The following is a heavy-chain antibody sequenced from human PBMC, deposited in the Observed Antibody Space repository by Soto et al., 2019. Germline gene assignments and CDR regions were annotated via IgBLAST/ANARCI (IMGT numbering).Heavy chain of an antibody. CDR3: ARGKVLIRGKEGYFDY. Sequence: QLQLQESGSGLVKPSQTLSLTCAGSGGSISSGGYSWRWIRQPPGKGLEWIGYIYHSGSTYYNPSLKSRVTISVDRSKNQCSRKLISVTAADTAVYYCARGKVLIRGKEGYFDYWGQGTLVTVSS. J-gene: IGHJ4*02. D-gene: IGHD1-26*01. CDR2: IYHSGST. V-gene: IGHV4-30-2*01. CDR1: GGSISSGGYS.